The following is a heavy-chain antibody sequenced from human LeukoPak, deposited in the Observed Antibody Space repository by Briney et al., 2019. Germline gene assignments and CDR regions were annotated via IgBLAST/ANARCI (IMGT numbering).Heavy chain of an antibody. CDR3: ARGARGTWAWGD. V-gene: IGHV1-2*06. Sequence: ASVKVSCKASGYTFTGYYLLWVRQAPGQGLEWLGRISPNAGVTNYAHKVQGRVTMTRDTSISKAYRELRSQRSEDTAACYCARGARGTWAWGDWGQGTLATVSS. D-gene: IGHD3-10*01. CDR2: ISPNAGVT. J-gene: IGHJ4*02. CDR1: GYTFTGYY.